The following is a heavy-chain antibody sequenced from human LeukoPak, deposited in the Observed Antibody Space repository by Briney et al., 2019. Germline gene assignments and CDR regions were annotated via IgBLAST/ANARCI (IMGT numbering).Heavy chain of an antibody. J-gene: IGHJ4*02. D-gene: IGHD6-13*01. Sequence: SETPSLTCTVSGGSISSYYWSWIRQPPGKGLEWIGYIYYSGSTNYNPSLKSRVTISVDTSKNQFSLKLSSVTAADTAVYYCAIRAAAGTGAYDYWGQGTLVTVSS. CDR1: GGSISSYY. CDR2: IYYSGST. V-gene: IGHV4-59*08. CDR3: AIRAAAGTGAYDY.